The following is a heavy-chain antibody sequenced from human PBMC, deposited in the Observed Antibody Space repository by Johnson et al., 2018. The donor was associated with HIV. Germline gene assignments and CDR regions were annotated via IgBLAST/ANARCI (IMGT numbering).Heavy chain of an antibody. D-gene: IGHD5/OR15-5a*01. CDR2: IKQDGSEK. CDR1: GFTFSSYW. V-gene: IGHV3-7*03. Sequence: EVQLVESGGGLVQPGGSLRLSCAASGFTFSSYWMSWVRQAPGKGLEWVANIKQDGSEKYYVDSVKGRFTISRDNAKNSLYLQMNSLKTEDTAVYYCARGYGVYATSFDVWGQGTVVAVSS. J-gene: IGHJ3*01. CDR3: ARGYGVYATSFDV.